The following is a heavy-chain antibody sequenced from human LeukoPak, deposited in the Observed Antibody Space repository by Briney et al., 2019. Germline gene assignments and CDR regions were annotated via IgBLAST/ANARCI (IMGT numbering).Heavy chain of an antibody. D-gene: IGHD3-3*01. CDR1: GGSISSYY. CDR3: AYYDFWSGYFN. J-gene: IGHJ4*02. V-gene: IGHV4-4*07. CDR2: IYTSGST. Sequence: PSETLSLTCTVSGGSISSYYWSWIPQPAGKGLEWIGRIYTSGSTNYNPSLKSRVTMSVDTSKNQFSLKLSSVTAADTAVYYCAYYDFWSGYFNWGQGTLVTVSS.